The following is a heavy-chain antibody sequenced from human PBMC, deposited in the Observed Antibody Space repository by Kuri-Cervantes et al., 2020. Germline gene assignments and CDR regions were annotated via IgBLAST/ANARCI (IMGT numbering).Heavy chain of an antibody. D-gene: IGHD2-2*01. V-gene: IGHV1-2*02. CDR2: INPNSGGT. CDR1: GYTFTGYY. J-gene: IGHJ5*02. CDR3: ATPYCSSTSCPYNWCDP. Sequence: ASVKVSCKASGYTFTGYYMHWVRQAPGQGLEWMGWINPNSGGTNYAQKFQGRVTMTRDTSISTAYMELSRLRSDDTAVYYCATPYCSSTSCPYNWCDPWGQGTLVTVSS.